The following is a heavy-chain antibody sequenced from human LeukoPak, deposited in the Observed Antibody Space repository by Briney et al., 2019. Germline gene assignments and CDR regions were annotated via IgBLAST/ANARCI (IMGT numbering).Heavy chain of an antibody. CDR3: ARGRSRGYSGYEKYYFDY. J-gene: IGHJ4*02. CDR2: INPNSGGT. D-gene: IGHD5-12*01. CDR1: GYSFTDYY. V-gene: IGHV1-2*02. Sequence: ASVKVSSKASGYSFTDYYVHWVRQAPGQGLEWMGWINPNSGGTNYAQKFEGRVTMTRDTSINTVYMELSRLTSDDTAVYYCARGRSRGYSGYEKYYFDYWGQGTLVTVSS.